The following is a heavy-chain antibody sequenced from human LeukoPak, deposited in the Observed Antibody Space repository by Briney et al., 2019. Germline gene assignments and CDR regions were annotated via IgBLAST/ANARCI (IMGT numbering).Heavy chain of an antibody. CDR1: GFTFSTYS. V-gene: IGHV3-21*01. CDR3: ARDYYGDYIFDY. Sequence: GGSLRLSCAASGFTFSTYSMNWVRQAPGKGLEWVSSITSSSYIYYADSVKGRFTISRDNAKNSLYLQTNSLRAEDTAVYYCARDYYGDYIFDYWGQGTLVTVSS. J-gene: IGHJ4*02. CDR2: ITSSSYI. D-gene: IGHD4-17*01.